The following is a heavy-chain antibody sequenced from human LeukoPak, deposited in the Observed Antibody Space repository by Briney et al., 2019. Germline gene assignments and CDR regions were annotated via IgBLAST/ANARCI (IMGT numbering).Heavy chain of an antibody. V-gene: IGHV3-21*01. D-gene: IGHD3-22*01. CDR2: ISSSSSYI. Sequence: GGSLRLSCAASGFTFSSYSMNWVRQAPGKGLKWVSSISSSSSYIYYADSVKGRFTISRDNAKNSLYLQMNSLRAEDTAVYYCARVFSSGYSAAFDYWGQGTLVTVSS. CDR1: GFTFSSYS. CDR3: ARVFSSGYSAAFDY. J-gene: IGHJ4*02.